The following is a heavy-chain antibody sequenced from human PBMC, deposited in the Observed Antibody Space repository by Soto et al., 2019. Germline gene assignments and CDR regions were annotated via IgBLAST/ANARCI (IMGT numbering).Heavy chain of an antibody. D-gene: IGHD6-25*01. CDR1: GGTFSSYA. CDR2: IIPIFGTA. V-gene: IGHV1-69*13. J-gene: IGHJ6*02. CDR3: ARGDPQEVRSAHYYYYYGMDV. Sequence: SVKVSCKASGGTFSSYAISWVRQAPGQGLEWMGGIIPIFGTANYAQKFQGRVTITADESTSTAYMELSSLRSEDTAVYYCARGDPQEVRSAHYYYYYGMDVWG.